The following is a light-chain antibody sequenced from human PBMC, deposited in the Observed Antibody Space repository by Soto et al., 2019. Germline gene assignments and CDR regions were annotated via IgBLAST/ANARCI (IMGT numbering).Light chain of an antibody. CDR2: AAS. CDR3: QEYGMSRT. CDR1: QSVSSSF. Sequence: EIVLTQSPGTLSLSPGERATLSCRASQSVSSSFLAWYQQRPGQAPRLLIYAASNTASGIPDRFSGSGSGTDFTLTISRLEPEDFAVYYCQEYGMSRTFGQGTKVEIK. J-gene: IGKJ1*01. V-gene: IGKV3-20*01.